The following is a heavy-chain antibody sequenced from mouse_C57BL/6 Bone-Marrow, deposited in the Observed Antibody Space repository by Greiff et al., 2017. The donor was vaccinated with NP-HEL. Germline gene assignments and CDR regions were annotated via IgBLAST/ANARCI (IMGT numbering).Heavy chain of an antibody. Sequence: QVTLKVCGPGILQSSQTLSLTCSFSGFSLSTSGMGVSWIRQPSGKGLEWLAHIYWDDDKRYNPSLKSRLTISKDTSRNQVFLKITSVDTADTATYYCARGVGSSYLNWYFDVWVTGTTVTVSS. D-gene: IGHD1-1*01. CDR2: IYWDDDK. CDR3: ARGVGSSYLNWYFDV. J-gene: IGHJ1*03. V-gene: IGHV8-12*01. CDR1: GFSLSTSGMG.